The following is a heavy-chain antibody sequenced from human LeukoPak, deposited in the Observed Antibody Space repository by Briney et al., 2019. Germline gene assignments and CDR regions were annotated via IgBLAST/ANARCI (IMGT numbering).Heavy chain of an antibody. CDR1: ARSFSGYY. Sequence: PSETLSLTSAVYARSFSGYYWSWIRQPPGKGLEWIGEINHSGSTNYNPSLKSRVTISVDTSKNQFSLKLSSVTAADKAVYYCARVRLERRRIAFDIWGQGTMVTVSS. CDR2: INHSGST. J-gene: IGHJ3*02. CDR3: ARVRLERRRIAFDI. D-gene: IGHD1-1*01. V-gene: IGHV4-34*01.